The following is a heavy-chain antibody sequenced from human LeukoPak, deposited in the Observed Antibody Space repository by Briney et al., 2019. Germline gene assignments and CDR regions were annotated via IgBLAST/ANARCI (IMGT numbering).Heavy chain of an antibody. J-gene: IGHJ4*02. CDR3: ARAEKAVTGTLDY. CDR2: MYNRGST. Sequence: SETLSLTCTVSGDSISNYYWSWLRQSPGKELEWIGYMYNRGSTIYNPSLKSRVTISTDTSKNQFSLRLTSVTAADTAVYHCARAEKAVTGTLDYWGQGTLITVSS. CDR1: GDSISNYY. V-gene: IGHV4-59*01. D-gene: IGHD6-19*01.